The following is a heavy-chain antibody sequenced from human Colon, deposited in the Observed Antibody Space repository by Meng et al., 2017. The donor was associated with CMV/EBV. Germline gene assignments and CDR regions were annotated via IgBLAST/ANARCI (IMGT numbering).Heavy chain of an antibody. CDR1: GYTFTGYY. CDR2: INPNSGGT. Sequence: ASVKVSCKASGYTFTGYYMHWVRQAPGQGLEWMGWINPNSGGTNYAQKFQGRVTMTRDTSISTAYMELSRLRSDDTAVYYCASQDIVVVPAALIRDYYYGMDVWGQGTTVT. V-gene: IGHV1-2*02. CDR3: ASQDIVVVPAALIRDYYYGMDV. D-gene: IGHD2-2*01. J-gene: IGHJ6*02.